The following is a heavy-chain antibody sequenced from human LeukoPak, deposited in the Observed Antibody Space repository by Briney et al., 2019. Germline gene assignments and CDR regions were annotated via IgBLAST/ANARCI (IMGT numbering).Heavy chain of an antibody. J-gene: IGHJ6*02. Sequence: ASVKVSCKASGYTFTSYDINWVRQATGQGLEWMGWMNPNSGNTGYAQKVQGRVTMTRNTSISTAYMELSSLRSEDTAVYYCASDRRGSSWYVWEPIYYYGMDVWGQGTTVTVSS. CDR1: GYTFTSYD. CDR3: ASDRRGSSWYVWEPIYYYGMDV. V-gene: IGHV1-8*01. D-gene: IGHD6-13*01. CDR2: MNPNSGNT.